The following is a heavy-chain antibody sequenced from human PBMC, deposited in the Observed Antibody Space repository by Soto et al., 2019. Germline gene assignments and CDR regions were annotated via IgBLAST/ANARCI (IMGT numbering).Heavy chain of an antibody. CDR3: ASVCSGYVFAI. Sequence: ASVKVSCKASGYTFTGYYMHWGRQAPGQGLEWMGWINPNSGGTNYAQKFQGWVTMTRDTSISTAYMELSRLRSDDTAVYYCASVCSGYVFAIWGQGTMVPVSS. CDR2: INPNSGGT. J-gene: IGHJ3*02. V-gene: IGHV1-2*04. D-gene: IGHD6-25*01. CDR1: GYTFTGYY.